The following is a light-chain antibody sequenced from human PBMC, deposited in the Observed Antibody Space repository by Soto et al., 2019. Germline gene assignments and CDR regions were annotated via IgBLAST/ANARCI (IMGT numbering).Light chain of an antibody. CDR3: TSYTSTNSYVA. J-gene: IGLJ2*01. Sequence: QSALTQPASVSGSPGQSITISCTGTSTDVGGHYYVFWYQQHPGKAPKLIIYDVTDRPSGVSHRFSGSKSGNTASLTISGLQAEDEADYYCTSYTSTNSYVAVGGGTKVTVL. CDR2: DVT. CDR1: STDVGGHYY. V-gene: IGLV2-14*03.